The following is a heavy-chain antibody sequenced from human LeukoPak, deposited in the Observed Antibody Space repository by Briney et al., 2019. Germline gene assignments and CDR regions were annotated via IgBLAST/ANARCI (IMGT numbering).Heavy chain of an antibody. Sequence: ASVKVSYKASGYTFTTYYIHWVRQAPGQGLEWLGIINPSGGSTTYAQKFQGRVTMTRDTSTSTVYMELSSLRSEDTAVYYCARGLGSGSYYGYWGQGTLVTVSS. CDR2: INPSGGST. J-gene: IGHJ4*02. CDR1: GYTFTTYY. CDR3: ARGLGSGSYYGY. V-gene: IGHV1-46*01. D-gene: IGHD1-26*01.